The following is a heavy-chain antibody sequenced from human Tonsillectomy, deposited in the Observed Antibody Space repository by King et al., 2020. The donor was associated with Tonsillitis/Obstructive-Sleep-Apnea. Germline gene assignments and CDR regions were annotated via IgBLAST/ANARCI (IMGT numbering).Heavy chain of an antibody. V-gene: IGHV3-74*02. CDR1: GFTFSSYR. Sequence: QLVQSGGGLVQPGGSLILSCAASGFTFSSYRLHWVRQAPGKGLVCVSRFYSDGSSTCYAASVKGRFPISRDNAKNTMYLQMNGLRAEDTAVYYCTCDIGIHAFDVWGQGTMVTVSS. D-gene: IGHD1-14*01. CDR2: FYSDGSST. J-gene: IGHJ3*01. CDR3: TCDIGIHAFDV.